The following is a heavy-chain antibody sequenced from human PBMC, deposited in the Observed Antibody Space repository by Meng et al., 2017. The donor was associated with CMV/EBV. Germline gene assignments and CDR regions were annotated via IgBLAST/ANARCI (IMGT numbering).Heavy chain of an antibody. CDR2: ISYDGSNK. CDR1: GFTFSSCA. CDR3: ARGSTDDNSWYYY. Sequence: GGSLRLSCAASGFTFSSCAMHWVRQAPGKGLEWVAVISYDGSNKYYADSVKGRFTISRDNSKNTLYLQMNSLRAEDTAVYYCARGSTDDNSWYYYWGQGTLVTVSS. V-gene: IGHV3-30*04. J-gene: IGHJ4*02. D-gene: IGHD6-13*01.